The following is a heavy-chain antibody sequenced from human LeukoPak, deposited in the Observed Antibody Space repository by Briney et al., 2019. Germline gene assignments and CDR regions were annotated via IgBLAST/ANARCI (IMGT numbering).Heavy chain of an antibody. J-gene: IGHJ6*03. V-gene: IGHV4-39*07. Sequence: PSETLSLTCTVSGGSISSSSYYWGCIRQPPGKGLEWIGSIYYSGSTYYNPSLKSRVTISVDTSKNQFSLKLSSVTAADTAVYYCASMIGYYYYYMDVWGKGTTVTVSS. CDR1: GGSISSSSYY. D-gene: IGHD3-10*02. CDR2: IYYSGST. CDR3: ASMIGYYYYYMDV.